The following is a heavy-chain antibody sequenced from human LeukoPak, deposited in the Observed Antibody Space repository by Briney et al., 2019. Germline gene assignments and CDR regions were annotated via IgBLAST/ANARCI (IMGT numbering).Heavy chain of an antibody. CDR2: ISYDGSNK. J-gene: IGHJ4*02. Sequence: GRSLRLSCAASGFTFSSYGMHWVRQAPGKGLEWVAVISYDGSNKYYADSVKGRFTISRDNSKNTLYLQMNGLRAADTAVYYCAKGELPFDYWGQGTLVTVSS. D-gene: IGHD1-26*01. CDR3: AKGELPFDY. CDR1: GFTFSSYG. V-gene: IGHV3-30*18.